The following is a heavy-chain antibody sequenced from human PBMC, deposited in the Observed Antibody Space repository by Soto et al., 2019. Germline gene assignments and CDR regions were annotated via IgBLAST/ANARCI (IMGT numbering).Heavy chain of an antibody. Sequence: PSESLSLTCAVYSKSLSGYYWSWIRQPPGKALEWIGEINHSGNTNYNPSLKSRVTISVDTSKNQLFLNLSSVTAADTAMYYCARHHVRGRTIAGAAEFWGQGTLVTVSS. CDR1: SKSLSGYY. V-gene: IGHV4-34*01. D-gene: IGHD1-26*01. J-gene: IGHJ4*02. CDR2: INHSGNT. CDR3: ARHHVRGRTIAGAAEF.